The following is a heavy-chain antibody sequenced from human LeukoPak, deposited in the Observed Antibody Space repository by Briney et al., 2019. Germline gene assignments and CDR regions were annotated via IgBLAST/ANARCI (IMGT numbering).Heavy chain of an antibody. CDR3: ARDGVATVTTFGFDY. Sequence: GGSLRLSCAASGFTFSSYSMNWVRQAPGKGLEWVSSISSSSSYIYYADSVKGRFTISRDNSKNTLYLQMNSLRAEDTAVYYCARDGVATVTTFGFDYWGQGTLVTVSS. J-gene: IGHJ4*02. CDR1: GFTFSSYS. CDR2: ISSSSSYI. D-gene: IGHD4-17*01. V-gene: IGHV3-21*01.